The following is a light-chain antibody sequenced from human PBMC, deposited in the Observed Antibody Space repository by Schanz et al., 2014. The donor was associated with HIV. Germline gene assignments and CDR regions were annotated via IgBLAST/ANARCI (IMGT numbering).Light chain of an antibody. J-gene: IGLJ2*01. CDR2: SND. V-gene: IGLV1-44*01. CDR3: GAWDSGRGAVV. CDR1: RSTLERTP. Sequence: QSLLTQPPSVSGTPGQRVIISCSGGRSTLERTPVDWYQHLPGTAPRLLIRSNDVRPSGVPDRFSGFNFGQSATLAIIELQPGDEADYYCGAWDSGRGAVVFGGGTKLTVL.